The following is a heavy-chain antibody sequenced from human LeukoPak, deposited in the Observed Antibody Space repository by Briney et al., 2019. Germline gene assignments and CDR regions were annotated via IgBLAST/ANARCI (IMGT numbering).Heavy chain of an antibody. V-gene: IGHV1-18*01. J-gene: IGHJ4*02. CDR3: ARCQNRIVEFDY. D-gene: IGHD3-22*01. CDR2: ISAYNGNT. CDR1: GDTFTSYG. Sequence: ASVTVSCKASGDTFTSYGISWVRQAPGQGLEWMGWISAYNGNTNYAQKLQGRVTMTTDTSTSTAYMELRSLRSDDTAVYYCARCQNRIVEFDYWGQGTLVTVSS.